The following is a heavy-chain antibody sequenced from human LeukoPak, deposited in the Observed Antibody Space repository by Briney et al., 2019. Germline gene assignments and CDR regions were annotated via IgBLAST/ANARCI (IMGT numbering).Heavy chain of an antibody. J-gene: IGHJ4*02. CDR1: GGSFSGYY. CDR2: INHSGST. Sequence: PSETLSLTCAVYGGSFSGYYWSWIRQPPGKGLEWIGEINHSGSTNYNPSLKSRVTISVDTSKNQFSLKLNSVTAADTAVYYCARAPLRYFDWSMTGFDYWGQGTLVTVSS. CDR3: ARAPLRYFDWSMTGFDY. D-gene: IGHD3-9*01. V-gene: IGHV4-34*01.